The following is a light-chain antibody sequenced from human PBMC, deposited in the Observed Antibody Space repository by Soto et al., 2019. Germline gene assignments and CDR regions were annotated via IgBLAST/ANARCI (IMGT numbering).Light chain of an antibody. CDR3: QQRYNWPLT. CDR1: QTVSNF. V-gene: IGKV3-11*01. Sequence: EIVLTPSPATLSLSPGEGATLSCRASQTVSNFLAWYQQTPGQAPRLLIYDASKRATGIPARFSGSGSGTDFTLTISSLEPEDFAVYYCQQRYNWPLTFGGGTKVDIK. J-gene: IGKJ4*01. CDR2: DAS.